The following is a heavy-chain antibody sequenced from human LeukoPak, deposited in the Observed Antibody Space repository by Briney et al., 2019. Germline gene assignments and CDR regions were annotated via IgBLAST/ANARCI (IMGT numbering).Heavy chain of an antibody. CDR2: INPSGGST. CDR1: GYTFTSYY. V-gene: IGHV1-46*01. D-gene: IGHD2-2*01. J-gene: IGHJ4*02. CDR3: ATAGGIVVVPAAFDY. Sequence: ASVKVSCKASGYTFTSYYMHWVRQAPGQGLEWMGIINPSGGSTSYAQKFQGRVTMTRDMSTSTVYMELSSLRSEDTAVYYCATAGGIVVVPAAFDYWGQGTLVTVSS.